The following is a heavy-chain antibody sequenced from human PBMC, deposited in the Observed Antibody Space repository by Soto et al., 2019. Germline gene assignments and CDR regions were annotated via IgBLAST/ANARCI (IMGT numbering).Heavy chain of an antibody. CDR1: GYTFTSYY. V-gene: IGHV1-46*03. CDR3: ASGGGIVVLTARYDH. CDR2: INPSGGYT. Sequence: QVQLVQSGAEVKKPGASVKVSCKASGYTFTSYYMNWVRQAPGQGLEWLGIINPSGGYTTYAQRSLGRVTMTSDTSASTVRMDLGSLTSEGTAVYYCASGGGIVVLTARYDHWGQGTLVTVSS. D-gene: IGHD2-21*02. J-gene: IGHJ4*02.